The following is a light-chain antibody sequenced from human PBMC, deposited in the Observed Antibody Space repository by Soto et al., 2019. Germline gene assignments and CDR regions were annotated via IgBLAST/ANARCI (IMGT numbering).Light chain of an antibody. CDR1: QTISSS. CDR3: QQSYSSSWT. CDR2: AAS. J-gene: IGKJ1*01. Sequence: DIRMTQSPSSLSASVGDRVTITCRASQTISSSLNWYQQKPGKAPKLLIYAASSLQSGVPSRFSGSGSGTDFNLTISSLQPEDCATYYCQQSYSSSWTFGKGTNVEIK. V-gene: IGKV1-39*01.